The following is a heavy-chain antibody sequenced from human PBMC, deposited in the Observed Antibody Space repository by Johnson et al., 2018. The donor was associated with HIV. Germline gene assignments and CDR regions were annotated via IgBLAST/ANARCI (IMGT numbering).Heavy chain of an antibody. V-gene: IGHV3-33*08. CDR3: ARVNIAFDI. CDR1: GFTFSSYG. J-gene: IGHJ3*02. D-gene: IGHD2/OR15-2a*01. CDR2: ISFAGVKK. Sequence: QVQLVESGGGVVQPGRSLRLSCAASGFTFSSYGMAWVRQAPGKGLEWVTVISFAGVKKYYVDSVKGRFTISRDNAKNSLYLQMNSLRVEDTAVYYCARVNIAFDIWGQGTMVTVSS.